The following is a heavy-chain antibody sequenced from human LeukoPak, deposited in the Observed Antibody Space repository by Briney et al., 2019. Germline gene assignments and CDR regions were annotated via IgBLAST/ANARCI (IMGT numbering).Heavy chain of an antibody. CDR2: ISYDGSNK. J-gene: IGHJ4*02. D-gene: IGHD2-8*01. CDR1: GFTFSSYA. V-gene: IGHV3-30*04. CDR3: AYGGYCTNGVCPFDY. Sequence: GGSLRLSCAASGFTFSSYAMHWVRQAPGKGLEWVAVISYDGSNKYYADSVKGRFTISRDNSKNTLYLQMNSLRAEDKAVYYCAYGGYCTNGVCPFDYWGQGTLVTVSS.